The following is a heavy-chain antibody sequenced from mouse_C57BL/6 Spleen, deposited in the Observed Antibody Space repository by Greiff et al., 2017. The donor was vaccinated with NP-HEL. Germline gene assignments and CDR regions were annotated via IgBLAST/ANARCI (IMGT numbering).Heavy chain of an antibody. D-gene: IGHD2-4*01. CDR2: IWSGGST. V-gene: IGHV2-2*01. Sequence: QVQLQQSGPGLVQPSQSLSITCTVSGFSLTSYGVHWVRQSPGKGLEWLGVIWSGGSTDYNAAFISRLSISKDNSKSQVFFKMNSLQADDTAIYYCARYDYDGKEYYARDYWGQGTSVTVSS. CDR1: GFSLTSYG. CDR3: ARYDYDGKEYYARDY. J-gene: IGHJ4*01.